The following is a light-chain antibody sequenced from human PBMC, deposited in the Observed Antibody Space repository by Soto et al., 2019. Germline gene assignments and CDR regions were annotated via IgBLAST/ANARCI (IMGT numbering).Light chain of an antibody. CDR2: WAS. Sequence: DIVMTQSPDSLTVSLGDRSTISCKSSQSVFYRSTKTNYLGWYQQKPGQRPRLLIYWASTREIGVPDRFSGSGSRTDFTLTISSLQAEDAAIYYCQQYYETPFTFGGGTKVDI. V-gene: IGKV4-1*01. CDR3: QQYYETPFT. CDR1: QSVFYRSTKTNY. J-gene: IGKJ4*01.